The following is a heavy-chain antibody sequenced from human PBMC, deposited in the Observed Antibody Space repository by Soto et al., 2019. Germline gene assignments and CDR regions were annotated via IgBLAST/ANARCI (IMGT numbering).Heavy chain of an antibody. V-gene: IGHV4-31*03. CDR2: INDSGST. Sequence: QVQLQESGPGLVKPSQTLSLTCTVSGGSISSGGYYWSWFRQHPGKSLEWIGYINDSGSTYYNPSLKSRVTISVDTSKNQFSLKLSSVTAADTAVYYCARVVYGSGSYYNFDYWGQGTLVTVSS. D-gene: IGHD3-10*01. CDR3: ARVVYGSGSYYNFDY. J-gene: IGHJ4*02. CDR1: GGSISSGGYY.